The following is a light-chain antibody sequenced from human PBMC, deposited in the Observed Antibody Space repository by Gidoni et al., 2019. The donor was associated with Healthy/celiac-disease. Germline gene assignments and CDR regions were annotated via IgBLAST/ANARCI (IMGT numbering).Light chain of an antibody. CDR2: AAS. Sequence: AIRMTQSPSSFSASTGDRVTITCRASQGISSYLAWYQQKPGKAPKLLLYAASTLQSGVPSRFSGSGSGTDFTLTISCLQSEDFATYYCQQYYSYPRTFXPXTKVDIK. CDR3: QQYYSYPRT. CDR1: QGISSY. J-gene: IGKJ3*01. V-gene: IGKV1-8*01.